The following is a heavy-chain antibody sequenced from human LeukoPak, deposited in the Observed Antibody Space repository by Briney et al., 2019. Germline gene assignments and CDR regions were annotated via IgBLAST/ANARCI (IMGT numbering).Heavy chain of an antibody. D-gene: IGHD6-13*01. J-gene: IGHJ6*02. CDR1: GFSFRTCT. CDR2: ISITCYSI. Sequence: KSGGSLRLSCAASGFSFRTCTMNWVRQAPGKGLEWVSFISITCYSIYYADSVNVRFTISRDTAKNSLYLQMNSLTEEDTAVYYCWVAFSSSPASMDVWGQGATVTVSS. CDR3: WVAFSSSPASMDV. V-gene: IGHV3-21*06.